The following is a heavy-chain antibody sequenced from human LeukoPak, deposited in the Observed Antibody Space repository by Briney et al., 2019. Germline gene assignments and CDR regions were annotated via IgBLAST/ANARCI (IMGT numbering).Heavy chain of an antibody. V-gene: IGHV3-33*01. CDR2: IWYDGSNK. CDR3: ARDRGTWYFDF. J-gene: IGHJ4*02. D-gene: IGHD3/OR15-3a*01. Sequence: PGGSLRLSCAASAFTFSSFGMHWVRQAPGKGLEWVAVIWYDGSNKYYADSVEGRFTISRDNSKNTLYLQMNSLRAEDTAVYYCARDRGTWYFDFWGPGTLVTVSS. CDR1: AFTFSSFG.